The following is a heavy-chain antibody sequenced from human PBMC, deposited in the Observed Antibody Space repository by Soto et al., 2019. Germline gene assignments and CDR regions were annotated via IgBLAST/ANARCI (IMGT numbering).Heavy chain of an antibody. CDR1: GYTFTSYD. Sequence: ASVKVSCKASGYTFTSYDINWVRQATGQGREWMGWMNPNSGNTGYAQKFQGRVTMTRNTSISTAYMELSSLRSEDTAVYYCARGRVVRYFNWLFSLGGMDVWGQGTTVTVSS. D-gene: IGHD3-9*01. CDR2: MNPNSGNT. V-gene: IGHV1-8*01. J-gene: IGHJ6*02. CDR3: ARGRVVRYFNWLFSLGGMDV.